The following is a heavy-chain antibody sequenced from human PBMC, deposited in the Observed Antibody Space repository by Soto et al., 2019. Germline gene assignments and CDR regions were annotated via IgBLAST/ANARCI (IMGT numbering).Heavy chain of an antibody. Sequence: HPGASLRLSCAASGFTFSNYWMSWDRQTPGKGLEWVSNLKQDGSEKNYKDSVKGRLTISRDNAKHSLSLQMNSLRAEDTAVYYCARRATTSAGYFDLWGRGTLVTVSS. CDR1: GFTFSNYW. D-gene: IGHD1-1*01. CDR2: LKQDGSEK. J-gene: IGHJ2*01. CDR3: ARRATTSAGYFDL. V-gene: IGHV3-7*01.